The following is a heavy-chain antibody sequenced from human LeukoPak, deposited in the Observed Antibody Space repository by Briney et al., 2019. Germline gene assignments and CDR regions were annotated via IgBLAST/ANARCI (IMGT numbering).Heavy chain of an antibody. Sequence: SETLSLTCTVSGGSISSYYWSWIRQPPGKGLEWMGYIYYSGSTNYNPSLKSRVTISVDTSKNQFALKLSSVTAADTAVHYCAREPLKKYSSGWYPEIDPWGQGTLVTVSS. CDR3: AREPLKKYSSGWYPEIDP. CDR1: GGSISSYY. D-gene: IGHD6-19*01. V-gene: IGHV4-59*01. CDR2: IYYSGST. J-gene: IGHJ5*02.